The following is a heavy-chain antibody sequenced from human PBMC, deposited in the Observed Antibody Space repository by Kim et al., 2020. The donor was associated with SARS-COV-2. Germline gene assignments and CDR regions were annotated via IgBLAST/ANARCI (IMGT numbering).Heavy chain of an antibody. CDR1: GGSISSSTYD. V-gene: IGHV4-39*07. D-gene: IGHD3-22*01. CDR2: IYYSGRT. CDR3: ARDYYDSSGYYSKNYYYGLAV. Sequence: SETLSLTCTVSGGSISSSTYDWGWIRQPPGKSLEWIGSIYYSGRTYYSPSLKSRVTISLDTSKNQFSLKLSSVTAAETAVYYCARDYYDSSGYYSKNYYYGLAVWGQGTTVIVSS. J-gene: IGHJ6*02.